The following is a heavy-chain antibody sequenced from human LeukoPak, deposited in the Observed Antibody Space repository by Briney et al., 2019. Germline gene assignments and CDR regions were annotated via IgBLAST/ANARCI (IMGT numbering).Heavy chain of an antibody. D-gene: IGHD1-26*01. CDR1: GGSISSYY. V-gene: IGHV4-59*08. Sequence: SETLSLTCTVSGGSISSYYWSWIRQPPGKGLEWIAYIYYSGSTDYNPSLKSRVTISLDTSKNQFSLKLSSVTAADTAVYYCARAGRWELLTDDYWGQGTLVTVSS. CDR2: IYYSGST. CDR3: ARAGRWELLTDDY. J-gene: IGHJ4*02.